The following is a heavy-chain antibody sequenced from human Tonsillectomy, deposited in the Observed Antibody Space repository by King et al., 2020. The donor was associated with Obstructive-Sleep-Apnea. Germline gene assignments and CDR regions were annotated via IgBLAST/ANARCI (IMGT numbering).Heavy chain of an antibody. Sequence: VQLQQWGAGLLKPSETLSLTCAVYGGSFSGYYWSWIRQPPGKGLEWIGEINHSGSTNYNPSLKSRVTISVDTSKNQFSLKLSSVTAADTAVYYCARVARIAAADFGLDYWGQGTLVTVSS. J-gene: IGHJ4*02. V-gene: IGHV4-34*01. CDR3: ARVARIAAADFGLDY. D-gene: IGHD6-13*01. CDR2: INHSGST. CDR1: GGSFSGYY.